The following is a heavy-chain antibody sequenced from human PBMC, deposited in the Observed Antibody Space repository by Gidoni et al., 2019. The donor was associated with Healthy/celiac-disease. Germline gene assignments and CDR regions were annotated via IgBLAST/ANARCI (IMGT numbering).Heavy chain of an antibody. CDR3: ARDYCSGGSCYYYYGMDV. CDR1: GFPFSSYA. J-gene: IGHJ6*02. D-gene: IGHD2-15*01. CDR2: ISYDGSNK. V-gene: IGHV3-30*01. Sequence: QVQLVESGGGVVQPWRSLRLSCAASGFPFSSYAMHWVRQAPGKGLEWVAVISYDGSNKYYADPVKGRFTISRDNSKNTLYLQMNSLRAEDTAVYYCARDYCSGGSCYYYYGMDVWGQGTTVTVSS.